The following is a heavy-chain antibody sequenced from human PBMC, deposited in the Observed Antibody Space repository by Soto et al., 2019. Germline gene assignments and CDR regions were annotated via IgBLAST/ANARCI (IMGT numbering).Heavy chain of an antibody. CDR1: GFTFSSYA. CDR3: AKYTPSYQLLTNWFDP. CDR2: ISGSGGST. D-gene: IGHD2-2*01. J-gene: IGHJ5*02. V-gene: IGHV3-23*01. Sequence: SLRLSCAASGFTFSSYAMSWVRQAPGKGLEWVSAISGSGGSTYYADSVKGRFTISRDNSKNTLYLQMNSLRAEDTAVYYCAKYTPSYQLLTNWFDPWGQGTLVTVSS.